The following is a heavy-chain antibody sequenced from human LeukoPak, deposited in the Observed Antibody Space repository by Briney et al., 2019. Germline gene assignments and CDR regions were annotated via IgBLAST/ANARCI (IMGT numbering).Heavy chain of an antibody. CDR1: GYTFTSYY. D-gene: IGHD1-14*01. CDR2: INPSGGST. CDR3: ASGVGGTEFDY. V-gene: IGHV1-46*01. Sequence: SVKVSCKASGYTFTSYYMHWVRQAPGQGLEWMGIINPSGGSTSYAQKFQGRVTMTRDTSISTAYMELSRLRSDDTAVYYCASGVGGTEFDYWGQGTLVTVSS. J-gene: IGHJ4*02.